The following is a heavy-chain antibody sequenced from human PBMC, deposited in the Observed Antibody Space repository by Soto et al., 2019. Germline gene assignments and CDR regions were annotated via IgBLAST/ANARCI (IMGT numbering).Heavy chain of an antibody. V-gene: IGHV3-21*01. CDR1: GFTFSSYA. Sequence: GGSLRLSCAASGFTFSSYAMSWVRQAPGKGLEWVSSISSSSSYIYYADSVKGRFTISRDNAKNSLYLQMNSLRAEDTAVYYCARDQDCSSTSCPYELTNDYFTYGMDVWGQGTTVTVSS. CDR2: ISSSSSYI. D-gene: IGHD2-2*01. J-gene: IGHJ6*02. CDR3: ARDQDCSSTSCPYELTNDYFTYGMDV.